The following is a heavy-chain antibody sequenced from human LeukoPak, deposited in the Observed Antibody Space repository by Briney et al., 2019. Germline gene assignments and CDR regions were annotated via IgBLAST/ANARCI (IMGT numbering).Heavy chain of an antibody. D-gene: IGHD3-10*01. CDR1: GYSISSGYY. J-gene: IGHJ4*02. CDR3: ARGYGWFGELGGSYYFDY. CDR2: IYYSGST. Sequence: SETLSLTCTVSGYSISSGYYWGWIRQPPGKGLEWIGYIYYSGSTNYNPSLKSRVTISVDTSKNQFSLKLSSVTAADTAVYYCARGYGWFGELGGSYYFDYWGQGTLVTVSS. V-gene: IGHV4-61*01.